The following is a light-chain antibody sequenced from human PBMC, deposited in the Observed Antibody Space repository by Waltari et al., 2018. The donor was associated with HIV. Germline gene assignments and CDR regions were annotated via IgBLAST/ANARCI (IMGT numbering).Light chain of an antibody. CDR2: GAS. J-gene: IGKJ2*01. CDR3: QQYDSSLYT. Sequence: EIVLQESTRTLCLSRGERATRSCRASQSVISTYFAWYQQKPCQAHRLLIYGASSRATGIPDRFSGSGSGTDFTLTISRLEPEDFAVYYCQQYDSSLYTFGQGTKVEIK. V-gene: IGKV3-20*01. CDR1: QSVISTY.